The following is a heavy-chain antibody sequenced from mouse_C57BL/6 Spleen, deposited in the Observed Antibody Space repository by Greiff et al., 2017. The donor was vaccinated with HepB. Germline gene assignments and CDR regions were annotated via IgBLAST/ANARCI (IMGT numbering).Heavy chain of an antibody. CDR1: GYTFTSYW. CDR3: TRSDYYGSSTWFAY. Sequence: VQLQQSGTVLARPGASVKMSCKTSGYTFTSYWMHWVKRRPGQGLEWIGAIYPGNSDTSYNQKFKGKAKLTAVTSASTAYMELSSLTTEDSAVYYCTRSDYYGSSTWFAYWGQGTLVTVSA. D-gene: IGHD1-1*01. V-gene: IGHV1-5*01. J-gene: IGHJ3*01. CDR2: IYPGNSDT.